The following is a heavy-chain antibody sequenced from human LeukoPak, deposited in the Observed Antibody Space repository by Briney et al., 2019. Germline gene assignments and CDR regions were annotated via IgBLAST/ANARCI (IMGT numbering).Heavy chain of an antibody. J-gene: IGHJ1*01. CDR2: IRYDGSII. Sequence: GGSLRLSCAASGFTFDGYGMHWVRQPPGKGLEWVAFIRYDGSIIYYADSVRGRFTISRDNSKDTLYLQMNSLRPEDTAVYYCAKVPPQGYCSGGSCYMQYFQHWGQGTLVTVSS. CDR3: AKVPPQGYCSGGSCYMQYFQH. D-gene: IGHD2-15*01. V-gene: IGHV3-30*02. CDR1: GFTFDGYG.